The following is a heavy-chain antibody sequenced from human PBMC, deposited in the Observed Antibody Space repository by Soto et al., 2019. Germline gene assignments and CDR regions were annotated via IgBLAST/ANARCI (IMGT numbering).Heavy chain of an antibody. CDR1: GGPISSYY. CDR3: ARHVPYCSDTSHCAYGMDV. V-gene: IGHV4-59*08. J-gene: IGHJ6*02. CDR2: IYYSGST. Sequence: SETLSRTSTVSGGPISSYYWSWIRQPTGKGLEWIGYIYYSGSTNYNPSLKSRVTLSVDTSKNQFSLKLSSVTAADTAVYYCARHVPYCSDTSHCAYGMDVWGQGTTVT. D-gene: IGHD2-2*01.